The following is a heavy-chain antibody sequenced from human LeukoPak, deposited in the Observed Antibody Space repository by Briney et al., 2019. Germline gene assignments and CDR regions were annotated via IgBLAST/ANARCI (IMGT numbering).Heavy chain of an antibody. D-gene: IGHD2-21*02. CDR3: ARVRVVTCRSRVPHFDY. CDR1: GGSINSGGYY. J-gene: IGHJ4*02. CDR2: IYYSGST. V-gene: IGHV4-31*03. Sequence: PSETLSLTCTVSGGSINSGGYYWSWIRQHPGKGLEWIVYIYYSGSTYYNPSLKSRVTISVDTSKNQFSLKLSSVTAADTAVYYCARVRVVTCRSRVPHFDYWGQGTLVTVSS.